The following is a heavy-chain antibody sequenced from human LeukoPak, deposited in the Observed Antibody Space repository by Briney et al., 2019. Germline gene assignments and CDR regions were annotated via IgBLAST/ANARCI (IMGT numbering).Heavy chain of an antibody. CDR2: IKQDGSEK. D-gene: IGHD6-19*01. J-gene: IGHJ4*02. CDR3: ARDSSGPDY. CDR1: GFTFSSYS. Sequence: TGGSLRLSCAASGFTFSSYSMNWVRQAPGVGLEWVANIKQDGSEKNYVDSVKGRFTISRDNAKNSLFLQMNSLRAEDTAVYFCARDSSGPDYWGQGTLVTVSS. V-gene: IGHV3-7*01.